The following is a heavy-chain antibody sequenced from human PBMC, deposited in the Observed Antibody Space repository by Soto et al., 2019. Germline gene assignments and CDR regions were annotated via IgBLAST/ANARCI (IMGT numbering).Heavy chain of an antibody. D-gene: IGHD3-10*01. Sequence: PSETLSLTCSVSGYSIRSGYYGGWVRQAPGKGLEWLGSVYHNGIMFHNPSFQSRVTISVDTSKNQFSLNLRSVTAADTAVYYCAALWFGELAFNYWGQGILVTVS. CDR1: GYSIRSGYY. V-gene: IGHV4-38-2*02. J-gene: IGHJ4*01. CDR3: AALWFGELAFNY. CDR2: VYHNGIM.